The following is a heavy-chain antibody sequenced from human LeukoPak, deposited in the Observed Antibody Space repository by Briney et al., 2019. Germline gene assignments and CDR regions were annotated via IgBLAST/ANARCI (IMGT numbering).Heavy chain of an antibody. CDR3: ARISIAVAGTIDY. CDR2: INPSGGST. D-gene: IGHD6-19*01. Sequence: ASVKVSCKASGYTFTSYYMHWVRQAPVQGLEWMEIINPSGGSTSYAQKFQGRVTMTRDKSTSPVYMALSSLRSEDAAVYYCARISIAVAGTIDYWGQGTLVTVSS. CDR1: GYTFTSYY. V-gene: IGHV1-46*03. J-gene: IGHJ4*02.